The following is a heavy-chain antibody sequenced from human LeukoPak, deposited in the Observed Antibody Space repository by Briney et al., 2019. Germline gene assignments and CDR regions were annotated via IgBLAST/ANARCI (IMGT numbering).Heavy chain of an antibody. CDR3: WGPYYYGSGSYYLDY. J-gene: IGHJ4*02. D-gene: IGHD3-10*01. CDR1: GFTFSSYA. CDR2: ISGSGGST. Sequence: LSGGSLRLSCAASGFTFSSYAMSWVRQAPGKGLEWVSAISGSGGSTYYADSVKGRFTISRDNSKNTLYLQMNSLRAEDTAVYWCWGPYYYGSGSYYLDYWGQGTLVTVSS. V-gene: IGHV3-23*01.